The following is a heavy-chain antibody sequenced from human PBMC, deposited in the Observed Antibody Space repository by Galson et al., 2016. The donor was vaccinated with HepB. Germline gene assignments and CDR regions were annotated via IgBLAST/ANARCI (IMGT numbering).Heavy chain of an antibody. J-gene: IGHJ4*02. D-gene: IGHD3-3*01. CDR3: ARDLSNFWSGYYGY. Sequence: SVKVSCKASGYTFTSYGFTWVRQAPGQGLEWMGWISAYNGNTNYAQKLQGRVTMTTDSSTSTAYMELKSLRSDDTAVYYCARDLSNFWSGYYGYWGQGTLLTVSS. CDR2: ISAYNGNT. V-gene: IGHV1-18*04. CDR1: GYTFTSYG.